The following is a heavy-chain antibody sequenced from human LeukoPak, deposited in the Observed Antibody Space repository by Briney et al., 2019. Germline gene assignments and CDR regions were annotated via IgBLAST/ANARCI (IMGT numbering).Heavy chain of an antibody. D-gene: IGHD2-15*01. CDR3: AREGGLLLFDFDY. V-gene: IGHV1-3*01. J-gene: IGHJ4*02. CDR1: GYTFTSYA. CDR2: INAGNGNT. Sequence: GASVTVSCTASGYTFTSYAMHWVRQAPGQRLEWMGWINAGNGNTKYSQKFQGRVTITRDTSASTAYMELSSLRSEDTAVYYCAREGGLLLFDFDYWGQGTLVTVSS.